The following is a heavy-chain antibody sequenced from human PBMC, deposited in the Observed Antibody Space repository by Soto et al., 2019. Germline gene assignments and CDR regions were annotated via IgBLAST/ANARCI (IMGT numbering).Heavy chain of an antibody. J-gene: IGHJ4*02. CDR3: AKPRGTTVTTDFDY. CDR2: ISYDGSKK. V-gene: IGHV3-30*18. Sequence: QVQLVESGGGVVQPGRSLRLSCAASGFTFSSYGMHWVRQAPGKGLEWVAVISYDGSKKYYADSVKGRFTISRDNSKNTLYLQMNSLRAEDTAVYYCAKPRGTTVTTDFDYWGQGTLVTVSS. D-gene: IGHD4-17*01. CDR1: GFTFSSYG.